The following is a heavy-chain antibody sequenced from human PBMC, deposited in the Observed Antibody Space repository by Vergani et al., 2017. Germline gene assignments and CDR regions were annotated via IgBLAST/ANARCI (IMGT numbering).Heavy chain of an antibody. Sequence: EVQLVESGGGLVKPGGSLRLSCAASGFTFSNAWMSWVRQAPGKGLEWVGRIKSKTDGGTTDYAAPVKGRFTISRDDSKNTLYLQMNSLKTEDTAVYYCTREGGIVVVPAALDYWGQGTLVTVSS. CDR1: GFTFSNAW. J-gene: IGHJ4*02. CDR2: IKSKTDGGTT. V-gene: IGHV3-15*01. D-gene: IGHD2-2*01. CDR3: TREGGIVVVPAALDY.